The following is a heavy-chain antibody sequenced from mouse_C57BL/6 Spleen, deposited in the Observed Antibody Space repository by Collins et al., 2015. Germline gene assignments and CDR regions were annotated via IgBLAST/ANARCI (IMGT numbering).Heavy chain of an antibody. V-gene: IGHV3-6*02. J-gene: IGHJ4*01. Sequence: DVQLQESGPGLVKPSQSLSLTCSVTDCSITSDYYWNWIRQFPGNKLEWMGYISYDGNNNYNPSLKNRISITRDTSKNQFFLKLNSVITEDTAAYYCARGMITTAMDYWGQGTSVTVSS. D-gene: IGHD2-4*01. CDR3: ARGMITTAMDY. CDR2: ISYDGNN. CDR1: DCSITSDYY.